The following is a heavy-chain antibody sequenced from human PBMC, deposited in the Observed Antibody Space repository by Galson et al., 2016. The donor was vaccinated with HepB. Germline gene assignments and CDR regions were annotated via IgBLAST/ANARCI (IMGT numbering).Heavy chain of an antibody. CDR2: VSYSGKFI. V-gene: IGHV3-48*03. J-gene: IGHJ4*02. Sequence: SLRLSCAVSGLSVNSLNMNWVRQAPGKGLEWVSYVSYSGKFIWYAGSVKGRFTISRNNAKNSLTLQMNSLRDDDTAVYYCASDQAWAYDNWGQGTLVTVSS. CDR1: GLSVNSLN. CDR3: ASDQAWAYDN. D-gene: IGHD2-21*01.